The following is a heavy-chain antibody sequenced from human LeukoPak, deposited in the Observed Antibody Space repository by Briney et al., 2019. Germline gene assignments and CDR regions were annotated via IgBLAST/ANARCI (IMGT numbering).Heavy chain of an antibody. Sequence: GGSLRLSCAASGFTVSSNYMSWVRQAPGEGLEWVSVIYSGGSTYYADSVKGRFTISRDNSKNTLYLQMNSLRAEDTAVYYCARRSGNDWYFDLWGRGTLVTVSS. CDR3: ARRSGNDWYFDL. V-gene: IGHV3-53*01. CDR1: GFTVSSNY. J-gene: IGHJ2*01. D-gene: IGHD3-3*01. CDR2: IYSGGST.